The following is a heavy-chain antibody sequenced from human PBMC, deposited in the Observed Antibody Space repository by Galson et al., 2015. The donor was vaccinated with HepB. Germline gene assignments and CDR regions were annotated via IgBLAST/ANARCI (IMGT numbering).Heavy chain of an antibody. V-gene: IGHV3-15*01. Sequence: SLRLSCAASGFTFSNAWMSWVRQAPGKGLEWVGRIKSKTDGGTTDYAAPVKGRFTISRDDSKNTLYLQMNSLKTEDTAVYYCTPGATVTHFDYWGQGTLVTVSS. J-gene: IGHJ4*02. CDR1: GFTFSNAW. D-gene: IGHD4-11*01. CDR2: IKSKTDGGTT. CDR3: TPGATVTHFDY.